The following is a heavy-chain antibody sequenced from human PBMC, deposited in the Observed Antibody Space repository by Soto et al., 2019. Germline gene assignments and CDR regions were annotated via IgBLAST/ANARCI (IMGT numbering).Heavy chain of an antibody. J-gene: IGHJ4*02. Sequence: QVQFVQSGAEVKKPGASVKVSCKASGYTFTSYAMHWVRQAPGQRPEWVGWINAGNGNTKYSQKFQGRVSLTRDTSASTAYMQLSSIRSEDTAVYYCARDRGDGYNHFDLWGQGNLVTVS. D-gene: IGHD3-10*01. CDR3: ARDRGDGYNHFDL. CDR2: INAGNGNT. CDR1: GYTFTSYA. V-gene: IGHV1-3*01.